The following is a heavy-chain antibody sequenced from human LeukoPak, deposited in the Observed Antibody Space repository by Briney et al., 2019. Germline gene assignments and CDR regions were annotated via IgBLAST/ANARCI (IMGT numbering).Heavy chain of an antibody. CDR1: GYTLTELS. Sequence: ASVKVFCKVSGYTLTELSMHWVRQAPGKGLEWMGGFDPEDGETIYAQKFQGRVTMTEDTSTDTAYMELSSLRSEDSAVYYCATEEIISASGLYWGQGTLVTVSS. CDR2: FDPEDGET. CDR3: ATEEIISASGLY. J-gene: IGHJ4*02. V-gene: IGHV1-24*01. D-gene: IGHD4/OR15-4a*01.